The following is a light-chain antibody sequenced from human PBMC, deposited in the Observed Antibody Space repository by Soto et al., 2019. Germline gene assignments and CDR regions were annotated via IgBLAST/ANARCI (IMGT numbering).Light chain of an antibody. CDR1: QSVSTN. V-gene: IGKV3-15*01. J-gene: IGKJ1*01. CDR3: QQYGSSGT. Sequence: EIVMTQSPATLSMSPGERATLSCRASQSVSTNFAWYQQKPGQAPRLLIYGASTRASNIAARFSGSGSGTEFTLTISSLQPEDFAVYYCQQYGSSGTFGQGTKVDIK. CDR2: GAS.